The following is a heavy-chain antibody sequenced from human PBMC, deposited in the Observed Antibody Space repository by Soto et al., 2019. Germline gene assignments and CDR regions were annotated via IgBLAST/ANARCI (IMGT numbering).Heavy chain of an antibody. J-gene: IGHJ4*01. CDR1: GGSFSGNY. D-gene: IGHD2-8*02. Sequence: QVQLQQWGVGLLKPSETLSLTCAVYGGSFSGNYWSWIRQPPGKGLEWIGEINHSGSTNYNPSLKXXXXXSXEXXXNXCSXXXXXVXXXXXXXXXXXXXXXXXXSGQXSSTEFDY. V-gene: IGHV4-34*01. CDR2: INHSGST. CDR3: XXXXXXXXSGQXSSTEFDY.